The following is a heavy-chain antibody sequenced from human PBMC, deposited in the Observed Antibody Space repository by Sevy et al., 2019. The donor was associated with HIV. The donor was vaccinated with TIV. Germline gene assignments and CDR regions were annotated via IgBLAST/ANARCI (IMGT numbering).Heavy chain of an antibody. CDR1: GFTFSYYS. J-gene: IGHJ4*02. Sequence: GGSLRLSCAASGFTFSYYSMNWVRRAPGKGLEWVSSISSSSSYIDYADSVKGRFTISRDNAKNSLYLQMNSLRAEDTAVYYSASPLDYYDSPSAYWGQGTLVTVSS. CDR3: ASPLDYYDSPSAY. CDR2: ISSSSSYI. V-gene: IGHV3-21*01. D-gene: IGHD3-22*01.